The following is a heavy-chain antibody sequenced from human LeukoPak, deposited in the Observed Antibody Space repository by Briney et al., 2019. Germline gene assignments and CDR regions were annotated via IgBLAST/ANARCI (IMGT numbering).Heavy chain of an antibody. CDR2: ISAYNGNT. CDR1: GYTFTSYG. V-gene: IGHV1-18*01. Sequence: ASVKVSCKASGYTFTSYGISWVRQAPGQGLEWMGWISAYNGNTNYAQKLQGRVTITTDTSTSTAYMELRSLRSDDTAVYYCARDPPIAVAGTSFDYWGQGTLVTVSS. D-gene: IGHD6-19*01. CDR3: ARDPPIAVAGTSFDY. J-gene: IGHJ4*02.